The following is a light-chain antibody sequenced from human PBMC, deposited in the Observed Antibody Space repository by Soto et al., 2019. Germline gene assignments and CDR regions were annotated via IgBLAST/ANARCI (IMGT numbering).Light chain of an antibody. CDR1: QSVNKY. Sequence: EIVLTQSPATLSLSPGERATLSCRASQSVNKYLAWYQQKPGQAPRLLIYDASNRATGIPARFSGSGSGTAFTLTISSLESEDFDVYFCKQRFIWYTFGQGTTLEIK. J-gene: IGKJ2*01. V-gene: IGKV3-11*01. CDR2: DAS. CDR3: KQRFIWYT.